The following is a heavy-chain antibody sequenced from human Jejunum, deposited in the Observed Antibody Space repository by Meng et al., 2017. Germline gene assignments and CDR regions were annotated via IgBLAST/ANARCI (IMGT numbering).Heavy chain of an antibody. J-gene: IGHJ6*02. V-gene: IGHV3-74*01. Sequence: GGSLRLSCAASGFTFRSYWMHWVRQAPGKGLVWVSRINGDGSSTSYAESVKGRFTISRDNAKNTLYLQMNSLRAEDTAVYYCTRVVSGRFGEMDVWGQGTTVTVSS. CDR2: INGDGSST. D-gene: IGHD3-10*01. CDR3: TRVVSGRFGEMDV. CDR1: GFTFRSYW.